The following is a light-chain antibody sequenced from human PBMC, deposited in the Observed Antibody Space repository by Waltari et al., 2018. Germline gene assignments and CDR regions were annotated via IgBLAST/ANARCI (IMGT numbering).Light chain of an antibody. CDR2: RND. Sequence: QSVLTQPPSASGTPGQRVTISCSGSSPHVGRNYVYCYHQLPGTAPKLLTYRNDHRPSGVPERFSASKSGTLASLAISGLRSEDEADYYCAAWDDSLRAKFVFGTGTKVTVL. CDR3: AAWDDSLRAKFV. J-gene: IGLJ1*01. CDR1: SPHVGRNY. V-gene: IGLV1-47*01.